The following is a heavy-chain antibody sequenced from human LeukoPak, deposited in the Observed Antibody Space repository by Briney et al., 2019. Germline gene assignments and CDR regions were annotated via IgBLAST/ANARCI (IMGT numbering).Heavy chain of an antibody. J-gene: IGHJ6*03. CDR2: ISFDGSNK. Sequence: GGSLRLSCPASGFTFRSYGMPWVHQAPGKGLEWVAVISFDGSNKYYGDAVRGRFTMSRDNSKNTLYPQMNSLRAEDTAVYYCARDPRTYYYMDVWGKGTTVTVSS. CDR1: GFTFRSYG. CDR3: ARDPRTYYYMDV. V-gene: IGHV3-30*03.